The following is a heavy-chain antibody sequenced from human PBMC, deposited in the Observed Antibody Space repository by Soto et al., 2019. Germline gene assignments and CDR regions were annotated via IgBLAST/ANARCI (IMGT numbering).Heavy chain of an antibody. CDR1: GGSFSGYY. D-gene: IGHD3-16*02. V-gene: IGHV4-34*01. CDR2: INHSGST. CDR3: ARPGLGELSFRGYYFDY. Sequence: QVQLQQWGAGLLKPSETLSLTCAVYGGSFSGYYWSWIRQPPGKGLEWIGEINHSGSTNYNPSLTSRVTISVDTSKNQFSLKLSSVTAADTAVYYCARPGLGELSFRGYYFDYWGQGTLVTVSS. J-gene: IGHJ4*02.